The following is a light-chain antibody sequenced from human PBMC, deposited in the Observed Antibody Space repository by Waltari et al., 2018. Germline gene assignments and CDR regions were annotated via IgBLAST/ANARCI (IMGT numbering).Light chain of an antibody. V-gene: IGLV3-1*01. CDR1: QLADEH. Sequence: SFELTQPPSVSPSPGQTASITCSGAQLADEHVCWYQQKPAPSPLLVMYEGKQRPSGIPERFSGANAGNTATLTISGTQAVDDADYYCQAWVSSTGVVFGGGTKLTVL. CDR3: QAWVSSTGVV. CDR2: EGK. J-gene: IGLJ2*01.